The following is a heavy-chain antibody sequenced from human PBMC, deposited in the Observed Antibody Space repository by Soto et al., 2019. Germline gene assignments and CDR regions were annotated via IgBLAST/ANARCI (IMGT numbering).Heavy chain of an antibody. J-gene: IGHJ4*02. D-gene: IGHD3-22*01. V-gene: IGHV2-5*01. CDR1: GFSLTTTGVG. CDR2: VYWNDER. CDR3: AHYDSSGYFSHFDS. Sequence: QIALQESGPTVVKPTQTLTLTCTFSGFSLTTTGVGVGWIRHAPGKALEWLAMVYWNDERRYSPSLKSRLTTTQDTSQNQVVPTMTYMDPVDTATYFFAHYDSSGYFSHFDSWGQGTLVTVSS.